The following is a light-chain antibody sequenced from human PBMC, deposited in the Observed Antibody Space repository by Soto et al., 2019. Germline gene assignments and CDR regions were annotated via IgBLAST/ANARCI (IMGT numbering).Light chain of an antibody. CDR1: QSVSRN. J-gene: IGKJ1*01. CDR2: GAS. CDR3: QHYYNWPRT. Sequence: EIVMTQSPATLSVSPGDRVTLSCRASQSVSRNLAWYQQKPGQAPRLLIYGASTRATGIPAWFSGSGSGTEFTLTISSLQSEDFAVYFCQHYYNWPRTFGQGTKVEIK. V-gene: IGKV3-15*01.